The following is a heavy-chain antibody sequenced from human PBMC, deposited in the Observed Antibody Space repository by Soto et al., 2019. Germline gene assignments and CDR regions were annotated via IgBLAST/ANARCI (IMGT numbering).Heavy chain of an antibody. CDR1: GGSISSYY. Sequence: QVQLQESGPGLVKPSETLSLTCTVSGGSISSYYWSWIRQPPGKGLEWIGYIYYSGSTNYNPSLRSPVTIPVDPSKNEFFLNLSSVTAADPAVYYCARDGYGNIWYFDLWGRGTLVTVSS. D-gene: IGHD3-10*01. CDR3: ARDGYGNIWYFDL. CDR2: IYYSGST. V-gene: IGHV4-59*01. J-gene: IGHJ2*01.